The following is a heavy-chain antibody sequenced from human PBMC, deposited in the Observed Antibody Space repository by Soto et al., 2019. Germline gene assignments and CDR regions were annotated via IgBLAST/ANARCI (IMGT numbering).Heavy chain of an antibody. V-gene: IGHV1-69*08. D-gene: IGHD3-10*01. CDR2: IIPILGIA. J-gene: IGHJ4*02. Sequence: QVQLVQSGAEVKKPGSSVKVSCKASGGTFSSYTISWVRQAPGQGLEWMGRIIPILGIANYAQKFQGRVTITADKSTSTAHMELSSLRSEDTAVYYCARDGDYYGSGSYFDYWGQGTLVTVSS. CDR3: ARDGDYYGSGSYFDY. CDR1: GGTFSSYT.